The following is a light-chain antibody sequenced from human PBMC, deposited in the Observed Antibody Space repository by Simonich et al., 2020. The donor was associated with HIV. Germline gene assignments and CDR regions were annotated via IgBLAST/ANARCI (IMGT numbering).Light chain of an antibody. CDR3: QQYYSTPT. CDR1: QDIPNY. CDR2: GAS. Sequence: DIQMTQSPSSLSASVGDRVTITCQASQDIPNYLNWYQQKPGKAPKLLLYGASRLESGGPSRFSGSGSGTDFTLTISSLQPEDFAIYYCQQYYSTPTFGQGTKVEI. V-gene: IGKV1-NL1*01. J-gene: IGKJ1*01.